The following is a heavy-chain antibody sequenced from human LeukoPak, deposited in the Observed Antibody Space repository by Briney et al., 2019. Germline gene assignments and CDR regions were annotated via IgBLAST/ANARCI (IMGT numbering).Heavy chain of an antibody. Sequence: GGSLRLSCAASGFTFSSYSMNWVRQAPGKGLEGVSSISNSSSYIYYADSVKGRFTISRDNAKNSLVLQMNSLRAEDTAVYYCATDVERLAQMPYYFDYWGQGTLVTVSS. V-gene: IGHV3-21*01. CDR1: GFTFSSYS. CDR2: ISNSSSYI. D-gene: IGHD1-1*01. CDR3: ATDVERLAQMPYYFDY. J-gene: IGHJ4*02.